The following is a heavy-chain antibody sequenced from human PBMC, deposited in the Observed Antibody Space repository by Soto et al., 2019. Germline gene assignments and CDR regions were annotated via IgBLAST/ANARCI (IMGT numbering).Heavy chain of an antibody. D-gene: IGHD6-19*01. Sequence: QVQLVQSGAEVKKPGSSVKVSCKASGGTFSSYTISWVRQAPGQGLEWMGRIIPILGIANYAQKFQGRVTITAEKSTSTAYMELSSLRSEDTAVYYCALMAGRGAFDIWGQGTMVTVSS. V-gene: IGHV1-69*02. CDR3: ALMAGRGAFDI. J-gene: IGHJ3*02. CDR1: GGTFSSYT. CDR2: IIPILGIA.